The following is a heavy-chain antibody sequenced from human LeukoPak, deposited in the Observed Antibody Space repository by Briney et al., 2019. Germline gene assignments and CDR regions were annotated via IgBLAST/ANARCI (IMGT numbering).Heavy chain of an antibody. CDR1: GFTFSSYW. Sequence: GGSLRLSCAASGFTFSSYWMHWVRQVPGKGLVWVSRINTDGSTISYADSVKGRFTISRDNAKNTLYLQMNSLRAEDTAVYYCAREGSGEYQHYFDYWGQGTLVTVSS. J-gene: IGHJ4*02. D-gene: IGHD2-2*01. V-gene: IGHV3-74*01. CDR3: AREGSGEYQHYFDY. CDR2: INTDGSTI.